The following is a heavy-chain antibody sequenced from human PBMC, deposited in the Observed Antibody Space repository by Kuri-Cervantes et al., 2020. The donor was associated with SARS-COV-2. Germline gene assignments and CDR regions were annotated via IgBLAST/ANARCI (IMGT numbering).Heavy chain of an antibody. CDR1: GYTFTGYY. Sequence: ASVKVSCKASGYTFTGYYMHWVRQAPGQGLEWMGWINPNSGGTNYAQKFQGRVTMTRDTSISTAYMELSSLRSEDTAVYYCATDQVWDDNSSYYLDYWGQGTLVTVSS. CDR2: INPNSGGT. CDR3: ATDQVWDDNSSYYLDY. D-gene: IGHD3-22*01. J-gene: IGHJ4*02. V-gene: IGHV1-2*02.